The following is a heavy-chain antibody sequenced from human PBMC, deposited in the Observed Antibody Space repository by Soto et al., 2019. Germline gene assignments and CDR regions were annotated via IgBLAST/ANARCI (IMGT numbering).Heavy chain of an antibody. D-gene: IGHD6-13*01. CDR3: ARGRGMAAAGIDY. Sequence: PGGSLRLSCAASGFTFSSYAMHWVRQAPGKGLEWVAVISYDGSNKYYADSVKGRFTISRDNSKNTLYLQMNSLRAEDTAVYYCARGRGMAAAGIDYWGQGTLVTVS. CDR1: GFTFSSYA. J-gene: IGHJ4*02. CDR2: ISYDGSNK. V-gene: IGHV3-30-3*01.